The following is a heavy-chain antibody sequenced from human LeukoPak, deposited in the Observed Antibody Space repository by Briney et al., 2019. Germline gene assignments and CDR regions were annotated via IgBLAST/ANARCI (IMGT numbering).Heavy chain of an antibody. D-gene: IGHD3-9*01. CDR3: AREGLYYDILTGLAPNWFDP. CDR1: GYTVTSYD. J-gene: IGHJ5*02. CDR2: MNPNSGNK. Sequence: ASVKVSCKASGYTVTSYDINWVRQATGQGLEWMGWMNPNSGNKGYAQKCQGRVTMTRDTSISTAYMELSRLRSDDTAVYYCAREGLYYDILTGLAPNWFDPWGQGTLVTVSS. V-gene: IGHV1-8*02.